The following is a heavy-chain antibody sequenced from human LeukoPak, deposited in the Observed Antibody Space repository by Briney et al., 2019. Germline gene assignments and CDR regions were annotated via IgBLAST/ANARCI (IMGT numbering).Heavy chain of an antibody. Sequence: PSETLSLTCTVSGGSISSYYWSWIRQPAGKGLEWIGRIYTSGSTNYNPSLKSRVTMSVDTSKNQFSLKLSSVTAADTAVYYCARVPSYYYYYYMDVWGKGTTVTVSS. J-gene: IGHJ6*03. CDR3: ARVPSYYYYYYMDV. CDR1: GGSISSYY. V-gene: IGHV4-4*07. CDR2: IYTSGST.